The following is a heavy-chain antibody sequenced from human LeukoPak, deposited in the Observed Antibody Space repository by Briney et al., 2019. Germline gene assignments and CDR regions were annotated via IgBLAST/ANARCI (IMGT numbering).Heavy chain of an antibody. CDR1: GFTFSNFA. J-gene: IGHJ4*02. D-gene: IGHD6-19*01. CDR3: AKMVHTEQWLVPFDY. V-gene: IGHV3-23*01. Sequence: GGSLRLSCALSGFTFSNFAMNWVRQAPGKGLEWVSTISGSGGSTYYAESVKGRFTISRDNSKNTLYLQMNSLRAEDTAVYYCAKMVHTEQWLVPFDYWGQGTLVTVSS. CDR2: ISGSGGST.